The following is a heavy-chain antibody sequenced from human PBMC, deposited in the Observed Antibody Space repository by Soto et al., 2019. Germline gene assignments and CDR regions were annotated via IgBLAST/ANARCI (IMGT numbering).Heavy chain of an antibody. J-gene: IGHJ6*03. CDR1: GFTFSSYS. V-gene: IGHV3-21*01. CDR3: ARLGLGVEELLLPRYYMDV. D-gene: IGHD2-15*01. CDR2: ISSSSSYI. Sequence: GGSLRLSCAASGFTFSSYSMNWVRQAPGKGLEWVSSISSSSSYIYYADSVKGRFTISRDNAKNSLYLQMNSLRAEDTAVYYCARLGLGVEELLLPRYYMDVWGKGTTVTVSS.